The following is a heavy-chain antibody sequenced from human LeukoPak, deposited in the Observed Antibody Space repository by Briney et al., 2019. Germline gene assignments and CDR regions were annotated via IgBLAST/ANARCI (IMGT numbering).Heavy chain of an antibody. V-gene: IGHV1-69*05. D-gene: IGHD5-18*01. CDR3: ARTRGGGYSYGLDYYYYYMDV. J-gene: IGHJ6*03. Sequence: SVKVSCKASGGTFSSYAISWVRQAPGQGLEWMGGIIPIFGTANYAQKFQGRVTITTDESTSTAYMELSSLRSEDTAVHYCARTRGGGYSYGLDYYYYYMDVWGKGTTVTVSS. CDR2: IIPIFGTA. CDR1: GGTFSSYA.